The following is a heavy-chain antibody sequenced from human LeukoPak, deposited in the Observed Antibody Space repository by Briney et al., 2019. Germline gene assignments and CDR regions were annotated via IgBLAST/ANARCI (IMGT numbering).Heavy chain of an antibody. D-gene: IGHD3-9*01. Sequence: GGSLRLSCAASGFTFSTYWMTWVRQAPGKGLEWEANIKQDGSEKYYVDSVKGRFTVTRDNGKNSLYLQMNSLRAEDTAVYYCARDEGILTAYYFHWGQGTLVTVSS. CDR2: IKQDGSEK. V-gene: IGHV3-7*03. CDR3: ARDEGILTAYYFH. J-gene: IGHJ4*02. CDR1: GFTFSTYW.